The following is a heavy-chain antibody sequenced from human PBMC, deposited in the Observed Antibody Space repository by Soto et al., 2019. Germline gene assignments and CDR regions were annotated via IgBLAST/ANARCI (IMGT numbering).Heavy chain of an antibody. V-gene: IGHV4-34*01. J-gene: IGHJ6*04. D-gene: IGHD1-1*01. CDR3: ARRGLLQLEPRSRTALHGMDV. CDR1: GGSFSGYY. Sequence: TLSLTCAVYGGSFSGYYWSWIRQPPGKGLEWIGEINHSGSTNYNPSRKSRVTISVDTSKNEFSLKLSSVTAANKDGYHCARRGLLQLEPRSRTALHGMDVGGKVPTLT. CDR2: INHSGST.